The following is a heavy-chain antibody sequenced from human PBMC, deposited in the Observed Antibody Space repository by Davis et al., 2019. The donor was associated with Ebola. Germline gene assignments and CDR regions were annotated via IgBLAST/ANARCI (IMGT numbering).Heavy chain of an antibody. CDR1: GYPFTNYD. D-gene: IGHD3-3*01. V-gene: IGHV1-8*01. CDR2: MNPNSGNT. Sequence: ASVKVSCKASGYPFTNYDINWVRQAPGQGLEWMGWMNPNSGNTDYAQKFQGRVTMTRDTSITTAYMELSSLRSTDTAVYYCAKDSPLEYDFWSGYYDYWGQGTLVTVSS. CDR3: AKDSPLEYDFWSGYYDY. J-gene: IGHJ4*02.